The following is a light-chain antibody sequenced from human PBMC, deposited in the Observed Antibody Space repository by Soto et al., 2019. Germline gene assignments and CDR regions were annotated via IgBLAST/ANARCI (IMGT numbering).Light chain of an antibody. CDR2: GAS. CDR1: QTVTSNS. J-gene: IGKJ1*01. Sequence: EIVLTQSPGTLSLSPGKRATLSCRASQTVTSNSLAWYQQKPGQAPRLLIYGASSRATGIPDRFSGSGSGTDFTLTIASLEPEDFAVYSCQQYVASPWTFGQGTKVEIK. V-gene: IGKV3-20*01. CDR3: QQYVASPWT.